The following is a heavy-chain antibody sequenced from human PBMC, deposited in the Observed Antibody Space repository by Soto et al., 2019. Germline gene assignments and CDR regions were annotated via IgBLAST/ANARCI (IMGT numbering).Heavy chain of an antibody. CDR3: ARALLRSFSDFWSGYYTKGSGAFDI. Sequence: GESLKISCKGSGCSFTSYWIGWVRQMPGKGLEWMGIIYPGDSDTRYSPSFQGQVTISADKSISTAYLQWSSLKASDTAMYYCARALLRSFSDFWSGYYTKGSGAFDIWGQGTMVTVSS. D-gene: IGHD3-3*01. CDR2: IYPGDSDT. V-gene: IGHV5-51*01. CDR1: GCSFTSYW. J-gene: IGHJ3*02.